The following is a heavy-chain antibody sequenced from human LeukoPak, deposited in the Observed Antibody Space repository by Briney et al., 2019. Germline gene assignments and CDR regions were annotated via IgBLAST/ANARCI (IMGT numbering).Heavy chain of an antibody. CDR3: ARDPPGSGSLPHFEY. Sequence: PGGSLRLSYVASGFTFSSYSMNWLRQAPGKGLEWFSSISGRLTHIYYPASLKGRFTASSDNAKIPLYLQMYNLRAEDTAVYYWARDPPGSGSLPHFEYWGQGTVVTVSS. J-gene: IGHJ4*02. CDR1: GFTFSSYS. V-gene: IGHV3-21*01. D-gene: IGHD5-12*01. CDR2: ISGRLTHI.